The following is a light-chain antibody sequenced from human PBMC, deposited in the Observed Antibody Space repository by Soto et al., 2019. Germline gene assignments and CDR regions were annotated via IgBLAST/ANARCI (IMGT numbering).Light chain of an antibody. Sequence: EIVLTQAPATLSLSPGERATLSCRASQSIGLAIAWYQHKPGQAPRLLIYDTSTRATGVPTRFSGSRSGAEFTLTINSLQSEDFAVYYCQPYNNWPLTFGGGTKVDIK. J-gene: IGKJ4*01. CDR1: QSIGLA. V-gene: IGKV3-15*01. CDR2: DTS. CDR3: QPYNNWPLT.